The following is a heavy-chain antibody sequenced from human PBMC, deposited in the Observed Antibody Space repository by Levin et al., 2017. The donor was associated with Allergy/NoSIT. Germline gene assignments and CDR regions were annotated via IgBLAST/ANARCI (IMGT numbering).Heavy chain of an antibody. J-gene: IGHJ6*02. CDR3: ARDLSSGGWYPGAYYYYGMDV. D-gene: IGHD6-19*01. CDR2: ISSSSSYT. CDR1: GFTFSDYY. V-gene: IGHV3-11*05. Sequence: PGGSLRLSCAASGFTFSDYYMSWIRQAPGKGLEWVSYISSSSSYTNYADSVKGRFTISRDNAKNSLYLQMNSLRAEDTAVYYCARDLSSGGWYPGAYYYYGMDVWGQGTTVTVSS.